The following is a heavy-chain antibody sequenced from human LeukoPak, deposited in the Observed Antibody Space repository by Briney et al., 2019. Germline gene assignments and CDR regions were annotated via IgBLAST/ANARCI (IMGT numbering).Heavy chain of an antibody. J-gene: IGHJ4*02. Sequence: SETLSLTCTVSGYSITSGYYWGWIRQPPGKGLGWIGRIYHSGSTYYNPSLKSRVTISVDTSKNQFSLKLSSVTAADTAVYYCARARGSGSYYPFDYWGQGTLVTVSS. D-gene: IGHD3-10*01. CDR3: ARARGSGSYYPFDY. CDR2: IYHSGST. V-gene: IGHV4-38-2*02. CDR1: GYSITSGYY.